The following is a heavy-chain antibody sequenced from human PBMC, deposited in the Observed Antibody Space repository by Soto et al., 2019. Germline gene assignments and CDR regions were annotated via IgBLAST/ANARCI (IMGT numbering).Heavy chain of an antibody. J-gene: IGHJ4*02. CDR2: IIPIFGTA. CDR3: ARGYCSSTSCYSDLDY. D-gene: IGHD2-2*01. Sequence: ASVKVSCKASGGTFSSYAISWVRQAPGQGLEWMGGIIPIFGTANYAQKFQGRVTITADESTSTAYMELSSLRSEDTAVYYCARGYCSSTSCYSDLDYWGQGTLVTVSS. CDR1: GGTFSSYA. V-gene: IGHV1-69*13.